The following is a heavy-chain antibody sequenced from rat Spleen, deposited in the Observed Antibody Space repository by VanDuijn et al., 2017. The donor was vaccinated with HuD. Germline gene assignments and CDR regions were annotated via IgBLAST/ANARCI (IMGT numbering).Heavy chain of an antibody. D-gene: IGHD1-9*01. Sequence: EVQLVESGGGLVQPGRSMKLSCAASGFTFSHYDMAWVRQAPKKGLEWVATISYDGISTYYRDSVRGRFTISSDNAKSTLSLQMDSLRSEDTATYYCARRHYGYTDYFDYWGQGVMVTVSS. V-gene: IGHV5-7*01. CDR2: ISYDGIST. J-gene: IGHJ2*01. CDR1: GFTFSHYD. CDR3: ARRHYGYTDYFDY.